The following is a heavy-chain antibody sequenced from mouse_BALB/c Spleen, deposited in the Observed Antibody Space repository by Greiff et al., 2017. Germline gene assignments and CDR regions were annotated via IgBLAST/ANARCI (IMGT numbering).Heavy chain of an antibody. CDR2: ISTYYGDA. J-gene: IGHJ4*01. Sequence: VQLQQSGAELVRPGVSVKISCKGSGYTFTDYAMHWVKQSHAKSLEWIGVISTYYGDASYNQKFKGKATMTVDKSSSTAYMELARLTSEDSAIYYCAREGMIKTMDYWGQGTSVTVSS. V-gene: IGHV1S137*01. D-gene: IGHD2-4*01. CDR3: AREGMIKTMDY. CDR1: GYTFTDYA.